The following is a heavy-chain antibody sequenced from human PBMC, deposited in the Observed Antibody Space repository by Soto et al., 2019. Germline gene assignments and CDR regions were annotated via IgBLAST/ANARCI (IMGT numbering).Heavy chain of an antibody. D-gene: IGHD1-26*01. V-gene: IGHV1-8*01. CDR1: GYTFTSYD. CDR2: VNPNSGNT. Sequence: QVQLVQSGAEVKKPGASVKVSCKASGYTFTSYDINWVRQATGQGLEWMGWVNPNSGNTGCEQKFQGRVTMTRNTSRSPAYMAVSSRRPQDEDVYYGEREVGARPPDYRGQETPVTVSS. CDR3: EREVGARPPDY. J-gene: IGHJ4*02.